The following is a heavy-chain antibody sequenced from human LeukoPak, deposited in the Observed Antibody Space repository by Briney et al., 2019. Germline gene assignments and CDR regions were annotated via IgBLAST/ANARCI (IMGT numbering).Heavy chain of an antibody. CDR2: ISSSGSTI. Sequence: GGSLRLSCAASGFTFSSYEMNWVRQAPGKGLEWVSYISSSGSTIYYADSVKGRFTISRDNAKNSLYLQMNSLRAEDTAVYYCASRYSYGQLSYYYYYMDVWGKGTTVTVSS. CDR1: GFTFSSYE. D-gene: IGHD5-18*01. CDR3: ASRYSYGQLSYYYYYMDV. V-gene: IGHV3-48*03. J-gene: IGHJ6*03.